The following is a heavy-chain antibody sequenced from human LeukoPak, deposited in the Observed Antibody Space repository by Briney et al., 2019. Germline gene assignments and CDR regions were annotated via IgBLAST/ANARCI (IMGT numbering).Heavy chain of an antibody. CDR1: GFTFSSYA. D-gene: IGHD2-15*01. V-gene: IGHV3-23*01. Sequence: GGSLRLSCAASGFTFSSYAMSWVRQAPGKGLEWVSAISDDGGATYHADSVKGRFTISRDNSKNTLYLQMNSLRAEDTAVYYCAKEAPSAPVRGGFDYWGQGTLVTVSS. CDR2: ISDDGGAT. CDR3: AKEAPSAPVRGGFDY. J-gene: IGHJ4*02.